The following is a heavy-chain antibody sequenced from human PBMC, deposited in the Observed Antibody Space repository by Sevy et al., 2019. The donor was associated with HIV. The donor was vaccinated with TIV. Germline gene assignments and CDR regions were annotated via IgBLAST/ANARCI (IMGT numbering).Heavy chain of an antibody. CDR1: GFTFSSHG. Sequence: GGSLRLSCAASGFTFSSHGMHWVRQAPGKGLEWVAVISYDGSKKYYADSLKGRFTISRDNSKNTLYLQMNSLRPEDTALYYRAKEGMPSGPRLVWFAELLYQFDFWGQGTWVTVS. D-gene: IGHD3-10*01. CDR2: ISYDGSKK. J-gene: IGHJ4*02. CDR3: AKEGMPSGPRLVWFAELLYQFDF. V-gene: IGHV3-30*18.